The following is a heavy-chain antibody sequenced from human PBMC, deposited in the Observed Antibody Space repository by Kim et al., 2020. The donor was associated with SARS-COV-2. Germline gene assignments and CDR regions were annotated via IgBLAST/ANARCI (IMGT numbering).Heavy chain of an antibody. D-gene: IGHD2-2*01. J-gene: IGHJ6*02. V-gene: IGHV4-39*07. CDR2: IYYSGST. CDR1: GGSISSSSYY. Sequence: SETLSLTCTVSGGSISSSSYYWGWIRQPPGKGLEWIGSIYYSGSTYYNPSLKSRVTISVDTSKNQFSLKLSSVTAADTAVYYCARDRGIVVVPAAIGGSAVYYGMDVWGQGTTVTVSS. CDR3: ARDRGIVVVPAAIGGSAVYYGMDV.